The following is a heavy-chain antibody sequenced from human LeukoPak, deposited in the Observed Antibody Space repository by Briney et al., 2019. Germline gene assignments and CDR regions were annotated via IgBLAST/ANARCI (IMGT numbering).Heavy chain of an antibody. CDR3: ARVLSYYDSSGYFRSYYYMDV. V-gene: IGHV4-34*01. CDR2: INHSGST. J-gene: IGHJ6*03. Sequence: ASETLSLTCAVYGGSFSGYYWSWIRQPPGKGLEWIGEINHSGSTNYNPSLKSRVTISVDTSKNQFSLKLSSVTAADTAVYYCARVLSYYDSSGYFRSYYYMDVWGKGTTVTVSS. D-gene: IGHD3-22*01. CDR1: GGSFSGYY.